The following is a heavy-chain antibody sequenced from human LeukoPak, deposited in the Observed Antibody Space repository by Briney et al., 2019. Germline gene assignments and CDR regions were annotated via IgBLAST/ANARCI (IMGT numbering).Heavy chain of an antibody. Sequence: PGGSLRLSCAASGFTFSNAWMSWVRQAAGKGLEWVGSIQSKTDGGTTDYAAPVKGRFTISRDDSKNTLYLQMNSLKTEDTAVYYCTTVLGAAATYYYYYYMDVWGKGTTVTVSS. D-gene: IGHD6-13*01. J-gene: IGHJ6*03. CDR3: TTVLGAAATYYYYYYMDV. CDR1: GFTFSNAW. V-gene: IGHV3-15*01. CDR2: IQSKTDGGTT.